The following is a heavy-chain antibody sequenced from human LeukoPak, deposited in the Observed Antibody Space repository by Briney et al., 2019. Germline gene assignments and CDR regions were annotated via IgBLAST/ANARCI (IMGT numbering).Heavy chain of an antibody. CDR3: ANEGYSSSWYLPPPFDY. Sequence: GGSLRLSCAASGFTFSSYGMSWVRQAPGKGLEWVSAISGSGGSTYYADSVKGRFTISRDNSKNTLYLQMNSLRAEDTAVYYCANEGYSSSWYLPPPFDYWGQGTLVTVSS. J-gene: IGHJ4*02. V-gene: IGHV3-23*01. CDR2: ISGSGGST. CDR1: GFTFSSYG. D-gene: IGHD6-13*01.